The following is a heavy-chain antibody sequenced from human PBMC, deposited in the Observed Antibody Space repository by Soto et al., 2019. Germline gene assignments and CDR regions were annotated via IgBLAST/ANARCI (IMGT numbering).Heavy chain of an antibody. CDR3: VKGGEDITSPYGMDV. CDR2: ISSGGTYL. V-gene: IGHV3-21*06. CDR1: GFTFRTHT. D-gene: IGHD3-16*01. J-gene: IGHJ6*02. Sequence: GGSLRRSCASSGFTFRTHTLVWVRQAPGKGLEWVSSISSGGTYLEYAHSVKGRFAISRDDAKDSVFLQMNSLKTDDTAVYYCVKGGEDITSPYGMDVWGQGTTVPVSS.